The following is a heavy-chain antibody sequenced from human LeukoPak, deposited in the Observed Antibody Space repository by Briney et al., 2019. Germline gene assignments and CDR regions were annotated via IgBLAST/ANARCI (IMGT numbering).Heavy chain of an antibody. CDR3: ARVCDFWSGSLDY. Sequence: EPSETLSLTCAVYGGSFSGYYWSWIRQPPGKGLEWIGEINHSGSTNYNPSLRSRVTISVDTSKNQFSLKLSSVTAADTAVYYCARVCDFWSGSLDYWGQGTLVTVSS. CDR2: INHSGST. D-gene: IGHD3-3*01. CDR1: GGSFSGYY. V-gene: IGHV4-34*01. J-gene: IGHJ4*02.